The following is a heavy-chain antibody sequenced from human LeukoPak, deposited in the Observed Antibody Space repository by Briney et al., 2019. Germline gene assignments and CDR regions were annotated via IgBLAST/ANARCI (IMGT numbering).Heavy chain of an antibody. CDR1: GGIFSDYS. J-gene: IGHJ4*02. CDR2: IIPILNVP. CDR3: ARDRPRARYFDY. V-gene: IGHV1-69*04. D-gene: IGHD2-15*01. Sequence: SVKVSCKASGGIFSDYSISWVRQAPGQGLEWMGRIIPILNVPNYAQKFEGRVTITADKSTSTAYMELSSLKSEDTAVYFCARDRPRARYFDYWGQGTLVTVSS.